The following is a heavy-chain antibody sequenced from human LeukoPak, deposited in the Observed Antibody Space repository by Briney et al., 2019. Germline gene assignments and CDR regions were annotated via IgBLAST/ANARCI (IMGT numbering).Heavy chain of an antibody. CDR3: ARLDTADNYFDY. CDR1: GGSFSGYY. CDR2: INHSGST. D-gene: IGHD5-18*01. J-gene: IGHJ4*02. Sequence: SETLSLTCAVYGGSFSGYYWSWIRQPPGKGLEWIGEINHSGSTNYNPSLKSRVTISVDTSKNQFSLKLSSVTAADTAVYYCARLDTADNYFDYWGQGTLVTVSS. V-gene: IGHV4-34*01.